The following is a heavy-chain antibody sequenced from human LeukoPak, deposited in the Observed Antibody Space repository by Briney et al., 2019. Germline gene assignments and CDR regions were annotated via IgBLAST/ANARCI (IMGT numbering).Heavy chain of an antibody. Sequence: LEWVAFIRYDGSNKYHADSVKGRFTISRDNSKNTLYLQMNSLRAEDTAVSYCEKESVGYSRSCYFNYWGQRDLGPVPS. D-gene: IGHD6-13*01. CDR3: EKESVGYSRSCYFNY. J-gene: IGHJ4*01. V-gene: IGHV3-30*02. CDR2: IRYDGSNK.